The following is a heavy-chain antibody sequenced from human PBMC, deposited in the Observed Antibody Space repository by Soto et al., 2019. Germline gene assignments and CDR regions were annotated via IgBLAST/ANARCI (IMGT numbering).Heavy chain of an antibody. V-gene: IGHV1-46*01. CDR3: ARDTVRWELLGPHFDY. J-gene: IGHJ4*02. D-gene: IGHD1-26*01. CDR1: GYTFTSYY. CDR2: INPSGGST. Sequence: QVQLVQSGAEVKKPGASVKVSCKASGYTFTSYYMHWVRQAPGQGLEWMGIINPSGGSTSYAQKFHGRVTMTRETSTSTGYMELSSLRSEDTAVYYCARDTVRWELLGPHFDYWGQGTLVTVSS.